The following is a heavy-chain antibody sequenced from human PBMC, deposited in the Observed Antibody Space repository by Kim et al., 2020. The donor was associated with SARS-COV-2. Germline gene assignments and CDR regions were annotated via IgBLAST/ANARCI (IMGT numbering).Heavy chain of an antibody. CDR3: AGFRQYSSSTAYYYDGMDV. Sequence: ASVKVSCKASGYTFTGYYMHWVRQAPGQGLEWMGWINPNSGGTNYAQKFQGRGTMTRDTSLSTAYMELTRLRSDDTAVYYCAGFRQYSSSTAYYYDGMDVWGQGTTVTVSS. V-gene: IGHV1-2*02. CDR2: INPNSGGT. CDR1: GYTFTGYY. J-gene: IGHJ6*02. D-gene: IGHD6-6*01.